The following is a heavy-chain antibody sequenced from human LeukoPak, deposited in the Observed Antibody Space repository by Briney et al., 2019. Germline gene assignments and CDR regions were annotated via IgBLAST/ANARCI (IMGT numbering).Heavy chain of an antibody. D-gene: IGHD4-23*01. J-gene: IGHJ4*02. Sequence: PSETLSLTCTVSGGSVSSGSYYWSWIRQPPGKGLEWIGYIYYSGSTNYNPSLKSRVTISVDTSKNQFSLKLSSVTAADTAVYYCARSLRWSPFDYWGQGTLVTVSS. CDR2: IYYSGST. CDR3: ARSLRWSPFDY. V-gene: IGHV4-61*01. CDR1: GGSVSSGSYY.